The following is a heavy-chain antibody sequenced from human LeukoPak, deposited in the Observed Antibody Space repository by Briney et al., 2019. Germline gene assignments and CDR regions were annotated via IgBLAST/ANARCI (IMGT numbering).Heavy chain of an antibody. CDR2: VTGRGGST. CDR3: AKWGDFDILTGYYVSDF. Sequence: GGSLKLSCVASGFTFSNYAMSRVRQAPGKRLEWVLAVTGRGGSTYYADSVKGRFTISRDNSRNTLFLQMNSLRAEDTAIYYCAKWGDFDILTGYYVSDFWGQGTLVTVSS. CDR1: GFTFSNYA. D-gene: IGHD3-9*01. J-gene: IGHJ4*02. V-gene: IGHV3-23*01.